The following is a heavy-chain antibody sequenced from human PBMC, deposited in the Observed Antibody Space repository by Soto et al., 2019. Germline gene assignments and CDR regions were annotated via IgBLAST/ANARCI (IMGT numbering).Heavy chain of an antibody. CDR3: AYRRVGEFPYFDY. CDR1: GFSLRPSGVG. V-gene: IGHV2-5*01. D-gene: IGHD2-15*01. Sequence: QITLKESGTTLVKPKKTLTLPCTFSGFSLRPSGVGGGWIRQPPRTALEWLSPIYWHDDKRYSPSLKSRLTTTKDTSKSQWRLTMSSMKPVYTDTYYWAYRRVGEFPYFDYWGQGILGSVS. CDR2: IYWHDDK. J-gene: IGHJ4*02.